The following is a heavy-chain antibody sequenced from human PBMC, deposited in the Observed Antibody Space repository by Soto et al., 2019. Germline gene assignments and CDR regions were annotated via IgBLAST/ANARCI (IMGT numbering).Heavy chain of an antibody. V-gene: IGHV3-30*18. J-gene: IGHJ4*02. Sequence: VQLVESGGGVVQPGRSLRLSCAASGFTFSDYAMHWVRQAPGKGLEWVAVVSHDGRNTHYADSVKGRFSISRDSSKNTVSLEMTSLRAEATAVYYCAKGGRQWLVTSDFNYWGQGALVTVSS. CDR2: VSHDGRNT. CDR1: GFTFSDYA. CDR3: AKGGRQWLVTSDFNY. D-gene: IGHD6-19*01.